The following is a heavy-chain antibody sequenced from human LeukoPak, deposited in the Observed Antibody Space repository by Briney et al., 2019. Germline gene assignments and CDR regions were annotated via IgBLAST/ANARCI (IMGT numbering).Heavy chain of an antibody. CDR3: ARQRGYREAFDC. Sequence: PSETLSLTCTVSGGSITSYYWSWIRQSPGKGLEWIGYLYYGGSTNYNPSLKSRVTISGDTSKNQFSLKLSSVTAADTAVYYCARQRGYREAFDCWGRGTLVAVSS. V-gene: IGHV4-59*08. J-gene: IGHJ4*02. D-gene: IGHD1-1*01. CDR2: LYYGGST. CDR1: GGSITSYY.